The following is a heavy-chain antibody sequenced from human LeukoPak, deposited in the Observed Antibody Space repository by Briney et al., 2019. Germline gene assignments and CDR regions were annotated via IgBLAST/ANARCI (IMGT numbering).Heavy chain of an antibody. CDR3: ARGLLTETRYCPFDP. CDR1: GFTFRSYW. J-gene: IGHJ5*02. D-gene: IGHD1/OR15-1a*01. CDR2: IQQDGTDK. Sequence: GGSLRLSCAASGFTFRSYWMNWVRQAPGKGLEWVAGIQQDGTDKYYVDSVKGRFTISRDNAKNSLYLQMNSLRAEDTALYYCARGLLTETRYCPFDPWGQGTLATVSS. V-gene: IGHV3-7*05.